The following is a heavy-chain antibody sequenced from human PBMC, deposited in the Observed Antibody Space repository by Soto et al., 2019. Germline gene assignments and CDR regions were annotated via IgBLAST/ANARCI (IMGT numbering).Heavy chain of an antibody. Sequence: PSETLSLTCAVSGGSISSSNWWSWVRQPPGKGLEWIGEIYHSGSTNYNPSLKSRVTISVDKSKNRFSLKLSSVTAADTAVYYCAREPYYYDSSGYYSGNWFDPWGQGTLVTVSS. D-gene: IGHD3-22*01. CDR2: IYHSGST. V-gene: IGHV4-4*02. CDR1: GGSISSSNW. CDR3: AREPYYYDSSGYYSGNWFDP. J-gene: IGHJ5*02.